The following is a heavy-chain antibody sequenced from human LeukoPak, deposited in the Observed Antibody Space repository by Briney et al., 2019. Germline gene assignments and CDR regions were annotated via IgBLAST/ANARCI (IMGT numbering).Heavy chain of an antibody. V-gene: IGHV5-51*01. J-gene: IGHJ3*02. D-gene: IGHD6-13*01. Sequence: GESLKISCKGSGYSFTSYWIGWVRQMPGKGLEWMGIIYLGDSDTRYSPSFQGQVTISADKSISTAYLQWSSLKASDTAMYYCARHNRQQLVPTDAFDIWGQGTMVTVSS. CDR2: IYLGDSDT. CDR3: ARHNRQQLVPTDAFDI. CDR1: GYSFTSYW.